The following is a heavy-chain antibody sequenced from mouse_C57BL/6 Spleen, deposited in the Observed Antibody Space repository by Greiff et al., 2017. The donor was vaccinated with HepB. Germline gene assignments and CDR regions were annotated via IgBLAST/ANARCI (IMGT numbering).Heavy chain of an antibody. D-gene: IGHD3-2*01. CDR3: APDSSLFAY. Sequence: QVQLQQPGAELVKPGASVKLSCKASGYTFTSYWMHWVKQRPGQGLEWIGMIHPNSGSTNYNEKFKSKATLTVDKSSSTAYMQLSSLTSEYSAVYYFAPDSSLFAYWGQGTLVTVSA. J-gene: IGHJ3*01. V-gene: IGHV1-64*01. CDR1: GYTFTSYW. CDR2: IHPNSGST.